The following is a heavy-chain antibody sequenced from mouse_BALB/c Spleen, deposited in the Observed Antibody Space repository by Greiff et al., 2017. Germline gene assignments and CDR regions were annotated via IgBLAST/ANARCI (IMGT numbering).Heavy chain of an antibody. V-gene: IGHV1S22*01. Sequence: LQQPGSELVRPGASVKLSCKASGYTFTSYWMHWVKQRHGQGLEWIGNIYPGSGSTNYDEKFKSKGTLTVDTSSSTAYMHLSSLTSEDSAVYYWTRGHDGYRHYYAMDYWGQGTSVTVSS. CDR3: TRGHDGYRHYYAMDY. CDR2: IYPGSGST. J-gene: IGHJ4*01. CDR1: GYTFTSYW. D-gene: IGHD2-3*01.